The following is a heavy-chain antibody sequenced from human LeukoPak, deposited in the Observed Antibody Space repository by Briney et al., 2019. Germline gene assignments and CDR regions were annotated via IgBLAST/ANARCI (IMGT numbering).Heavy chain of an antibody. J-gene: IGHJ3*02. CDR1: GFTFSNYA. V-gene: IGHV3-23*01. CDR2: ISGSGDST. CDR3: AREVGATGAFDI. Sequence: GGSLRLSCAASGFTFSNYAMTWVRQAPGKGLEWVSGISGSGDSTYYADSVKGRFTISRDNSKNTLYLQMNSLRAEDTAVYYCAREVGATGAFDIWGQGTMVTVSS. D-gene: IGHD1-26*01.